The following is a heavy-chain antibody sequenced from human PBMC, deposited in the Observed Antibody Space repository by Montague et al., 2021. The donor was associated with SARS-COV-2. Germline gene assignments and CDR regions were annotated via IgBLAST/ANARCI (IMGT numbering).Heavy chain of an antibody. J-gene: IGHJ4*02. CDR2: VYYSRSS. V-gene: IGHV4-59*02. CDR1: GDSVSHDF. CDR3: VRDPAPSGSGTFYDY. D-gene: IGHD1-26*01. Sequence: SETLSLTCTVSGDSVSHDFWTWIRQPPGKGLEWIGYVYYSRSSSYNPSLRGRVSIAVDTPKNLFSLRLSTVTAADTAIYYCVRDPAPSGSGTFYDYWGQGTLVAGSS.